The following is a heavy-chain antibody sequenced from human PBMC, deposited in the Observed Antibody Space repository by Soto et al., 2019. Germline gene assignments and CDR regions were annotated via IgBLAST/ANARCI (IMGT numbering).Heavy chain of an antibody. CDR3: ARGLRSSSWYDGFLI. V-gene: IGHV3-11*01. D-gene: IGHD6-13*01. CDR1: GFTFSDHY. Sequence: RRLSCAASGFTFSDHYMSWIRQAPGKGLQWVSYISGSGNTIYYADSVRGRFTISRDNAKNSLYLQMNSLTAEDTAVYYCARGLRSSSWYDGFLIWGQGTMVTVSS. J-gene: IGHJ3*02. CDR2: ISGSGNTI.